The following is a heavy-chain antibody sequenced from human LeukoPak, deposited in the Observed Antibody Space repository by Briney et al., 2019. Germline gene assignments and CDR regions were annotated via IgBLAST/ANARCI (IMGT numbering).Heavy chain of an antibody. D-gene: IGHD5-12*01. Sequence: SGTLSLTCAVYGGSYSGYYWSWIRQPPGKGLEWIGEINHSGSTNYNPSLKSRVTISVDTSKNQFSLKLSSVTAADTAVYYCASSHGGYALDYYYYGMDVWGQGTTVTVSS. CDR3: ASSHGGYALDYYYYGMDV. CDR1: GGSYSGYY. CDR2: INHSGST. V-gene: IGHV4-34*01. J-gene: IGHJ6*02.